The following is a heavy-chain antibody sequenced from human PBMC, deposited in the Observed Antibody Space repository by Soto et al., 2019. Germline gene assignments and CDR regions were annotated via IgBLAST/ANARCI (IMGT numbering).Heavy chain of an antibody. D-gene: IGHD6-13*01. CDR1: GGTFSSYA. CDR3: ARGGGYSSSWYEIDPSFDY. V-gene: IGHV1-69*12. J-gene: IGHJ4*02. CDR2: IIPIFGTA. Sequence: QVQLVQSGAEVKKPGSSVKVSCKASGGTFSSYAISWVRQAPGQGLEWMGGIIPIFGTANYAQKFQGRVTITADESTSTAYMELSSLRSEDTAVYYCARGGGYSSSWYEIDPSFDYWGQGTLVTVSS.